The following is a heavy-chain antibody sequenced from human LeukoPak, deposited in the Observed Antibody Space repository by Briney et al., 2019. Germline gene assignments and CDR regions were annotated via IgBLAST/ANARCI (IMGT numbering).Heavy chain of an antibody. CDR2: ISASGTLT. CDR3: ARDVTMVRGVTYYYYYYMDV. V-gene: IGHV3-48*03. CDR1: GFTFSSSE. Sequence: GGSLRLSCVASGFTFSSSEMNWVRQAPGKGLEWISYISASGTLTHYADSVKGRFTISRDNAKNSLYLQMNSLRAEDTAVYYCARDVTMVRGVTYYYYYYMDVWGKGTTVTVSS. D-gene: IGHD3-10*01. J-gene: IGHJ6*03.